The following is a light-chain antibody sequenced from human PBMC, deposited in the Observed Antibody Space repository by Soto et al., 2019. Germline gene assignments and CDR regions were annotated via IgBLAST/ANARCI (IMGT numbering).Light chain of an antibody. J-gene: IGLJ1*01. CDR3: QAWDYSTGV. V-gene: IGLV3-1*01. CDR2: QDT. Sequence: SYELTQPPSVSVSPGQTASITCSGDRLGDKYVCWYQQKPGQSPVLVIYQDTKRPSGIPERFSGSNSGNAATLTIRGTQAMDEADYYCQAWDYSTGVFGAGTKLTVL. CDR1: RLGDKY.